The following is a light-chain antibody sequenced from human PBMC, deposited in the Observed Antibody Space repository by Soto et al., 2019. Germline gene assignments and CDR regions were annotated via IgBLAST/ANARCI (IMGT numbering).Light chain of an antibody. Sequence: DLQMTQSPSTLSASVGDRVTITCRASQSISSWLAWYQQKPGKAPKLLIYKASSLESGVPSRFSGCGSGTEFTLTISSLQPDDFATYYCQQYNSYAWTFGQGTKVEIK. CDR1: QSISSW. CDR2: KAS. V-gene: IGKV1-5*03. J-gene: IGKJ1*01. CDR3: QQYNSYAWT.